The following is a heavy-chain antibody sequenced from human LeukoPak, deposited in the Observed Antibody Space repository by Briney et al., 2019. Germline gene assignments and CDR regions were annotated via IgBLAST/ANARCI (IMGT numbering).Heavy chain of an antibody. CDR3: AKPGTGVGEDIVVVPADLPGGY. J-gene: IGHJ4*02. CDR2: ISGSGGST. D-gene: IGHD2-2*01. V-gene: IGHV3-23*01. Sequence: GGSLRLSCAASGFTFSSYAMSWVRQAPGKGLEWVSAISGSGGSTYYADSVKGRFTISRDNSKNTLYLQMNSLRAEDTAVYSCAKPGTGVGEDIVVVPADLPGGYWGQGTLVTVSS. CDR1: GFTFSSYA.